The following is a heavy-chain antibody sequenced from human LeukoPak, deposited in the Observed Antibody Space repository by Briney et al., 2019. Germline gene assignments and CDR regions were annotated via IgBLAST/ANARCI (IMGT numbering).Heavy chain of an antibody. CDR2: INPSGGST. J-gene: IGHJ3*02. CDR3: ARQKVEWELLPWSAFDI. CDR1: GYTFTTYY. D-gene: IGHD1-26*01. Sequence: ASVKVSCKASGYTFTTYYMHWVRQAPGQGLEWMGIINPSGGSTTYAQKFQGRGTMTRDTSTSTVYMDLSSLRSEDTAVYYCARQKVEWELLPWSAFDIWGQGTMVTVSS. V-gene: IGHV1-46*01.